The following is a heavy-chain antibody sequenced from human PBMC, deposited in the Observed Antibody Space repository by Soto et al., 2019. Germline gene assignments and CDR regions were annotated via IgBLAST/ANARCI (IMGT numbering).Heavy chain of an antibody. CDR1: GFTFSSHG. Sequence: QVQLVESGGGVVQPGRSLRLSCAASGFTFSSHGIHWVRQAPGKGLEWVAVIWNDGSNKYYVDSVKGRFSISRDNSKNTLYLQMNILRVEDTAVYYCASDAGSGIWYFDLWGRGTLVTVSS. CDR2: IWNDGSNK. D-gene: IGHD3-10*01. V-gene: IGHV3-33*01. J-gene: IGHJ2*01. CDR3: ASDAGSGIWYFDL.